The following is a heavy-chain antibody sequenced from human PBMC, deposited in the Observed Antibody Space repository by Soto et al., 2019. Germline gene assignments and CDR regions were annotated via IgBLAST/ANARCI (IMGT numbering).Heavy chain of an antibody. CDR1: GITLSDHY. J-gene: IGHJ6*02. Sequence: GGSLRLSCAGSGITLSDHYIDWVRQAPGKGLEWVGRSRDKAQGYSTAYAASVKGRFTASRDESENSVYLQMNSLKTEDTAVYYCARDLLTKHYYYYGMDVWGQGTTVTVSS. D-gene: IGHD1-26*01. CDR2: SRDKAQGYST. CDR3: ARDLLTKHYYYYGMDV. V-gene: IGHV3-72*01.